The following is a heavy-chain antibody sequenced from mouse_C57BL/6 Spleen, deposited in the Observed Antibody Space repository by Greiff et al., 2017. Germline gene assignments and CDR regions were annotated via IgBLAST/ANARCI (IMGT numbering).Heavy chain of an antibody. CDR1: GFTFSDYY. J-gene: IGHJ2*01. Sequence: EVMLVESEGGLVQPGSSMKLSCTASGFTFSDYYMAWVRQVPEKGLEWVANINYDGSSTYYLDSLKSRFIISRDNAKNILYLQMSSLKSEDTATYYCASGHYFDYWGQGTTLTVSS. CDR2: INYDGSST. V-gene: IGHV5-16*01. CDR3: ASGHYFDY.